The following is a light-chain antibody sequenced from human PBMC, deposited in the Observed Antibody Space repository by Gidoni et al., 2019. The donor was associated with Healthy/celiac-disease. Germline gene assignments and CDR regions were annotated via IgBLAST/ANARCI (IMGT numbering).Light chain of an antibody. V-gene: IGKV4-1*01. Sequence: DIFMTQSPDSLAVSLGERATINCKSSQSVLYSSNTKNYLAWYQQRPGQPPKLLISWASTRESGVPDRFSGSGSGTDLTITISSLQAEDVAVYYCQQYYSTPLTFGGGIKVEIK. CDR1: QSVLYSSNTKNY. CDR2: WAS. J-gene: IGKJ4*01. CDR3: QQYYSTPLT.